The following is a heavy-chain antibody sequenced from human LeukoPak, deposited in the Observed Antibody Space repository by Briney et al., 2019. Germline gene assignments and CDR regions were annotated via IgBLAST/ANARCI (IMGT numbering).Heavy chain of an antibody. V-gene: IGHV3-74*01. CDR2: INSDGSST. D-gene: IGHD1-14*01. J-gene: IGHJ4*02. Sequence: HPGGSLRLSCAASGFTFSSYWMHWVRQAPGKGLVWVSRINSDGSSTSYADSVKGRFTISRDNAKNTLYLQMNSLRADDTAVYYCARESTLTGGYYFDYWGQGTLVTVSS. CDR1: GFTFSSYW. CDR3: ARESTLTGGYYFDY.